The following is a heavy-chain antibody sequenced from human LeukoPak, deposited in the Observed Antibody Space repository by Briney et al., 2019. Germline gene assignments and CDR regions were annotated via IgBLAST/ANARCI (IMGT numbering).Heavy chain of an antibody. Sequence: ASVKVSCKTSGYTFTTYGVSWVRQAPGQGLEWMGWVSGYTGNTNYAERFQGRVTMTTDTSTTTVYMELTSLRSDDTAVYYCARGEGSASLYYFDFWGQGTLVTVS. J-gene: IGHJ4*02. CDR2: VSGYTGNT. CDR1: GYTFTTYG. V-gene: IGHV1-18*01. CDR3: ARGEGSASLYYFDF. D-gene: IGHD2-15*01.